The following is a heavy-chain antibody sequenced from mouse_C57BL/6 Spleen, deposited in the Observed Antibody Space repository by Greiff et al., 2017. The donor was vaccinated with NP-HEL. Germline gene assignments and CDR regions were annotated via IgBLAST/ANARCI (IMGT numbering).Heavy chain of an antibody. CDR1: GFTFSDYY. J-gene: IGHJ2*01. CDR2: INYDGSST. CDR3: ARVRGYYYFDY. V-gene: IGHV5-16*01. Sequence: EVKLMESEGGLVQPGSSMKLSCTASGFTFSDYYMAWVRQVPEKGLEWVANINYDGSSTYYLDSLKSRFIISRDNAKNILYLQMSSLKSEDTATYYCARVRGYYYFDYWGQGTTLTVSS. D-gene: IGHD2-3*01.